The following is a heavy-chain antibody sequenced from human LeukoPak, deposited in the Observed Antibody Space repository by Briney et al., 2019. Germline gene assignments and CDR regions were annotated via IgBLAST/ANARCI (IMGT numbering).Heavy chain of an antibody. Sequence: GGSLRLSCAASGFTFTTYSMNWVRQAPGKGLEWVSYISSSSSSIYYADTVRGRFTISRDNAKNSLYLQMNSLRAEDTAVYYCARDPSYGDYALSDYWGQGTLVTVSS. CDR2: ISSSSSSI. CDR3: ARDPSYGDYALSDY. D-gene: IGHD4-17*01. V-gene: IGHV3-48*01. J-gene: IGHJ4*02. CDR1: GFTFTTYS.